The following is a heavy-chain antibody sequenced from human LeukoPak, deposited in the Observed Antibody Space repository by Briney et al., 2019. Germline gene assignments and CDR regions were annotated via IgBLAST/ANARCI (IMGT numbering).Heavy chain of an antibody. J-gene: IGHJ4*02. Sequence: GGSLRLSCAASGFSFSSDWMGWVRQAPGKGLEWVANIKQDGSEKYYVDSVKGRFTISRDNTKNSLYLQMNSLRPEDTAIYYCAKLFESGTYNNFFHYWGQGTLVTVSS. CDR3: AKLFESGTYNNFFHY. V-gene: IGHV3-7*03. D-gene: IGHD3-10*01. CDR2: IKQDGSEK. CDR1: GFSFSSDW.